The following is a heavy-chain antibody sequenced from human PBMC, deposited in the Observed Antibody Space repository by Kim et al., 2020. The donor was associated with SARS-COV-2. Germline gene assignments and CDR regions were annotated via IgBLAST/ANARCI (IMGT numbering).Heavy chain of an antibody. CDR1: GGSFSGYY. Sequence: SETLSLTCAVYGGSFSGYYWSWIRQPPGKGLEWIGEINHSGSTNYNPSLKSRVTISVDTSKNQFSLKLSSVTAADTAVYYCARAHVRGVTNWFDTWGQGTLGTVSS. D-gene: IGHD3-10*01. CDR2: INHSGST. J-gene: IGHJ5*02. CDR3: ARAHVRGVTNWFDT. V-gene: IGHV4-34*01.